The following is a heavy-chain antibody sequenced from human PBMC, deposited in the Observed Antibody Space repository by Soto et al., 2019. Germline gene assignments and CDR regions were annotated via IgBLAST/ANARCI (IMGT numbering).Heavy chain of an antibody. Sequence: GGSLRLSCAASAFTFSTYWMSWVRQAPGKGLEWVAKIKQDGSEKYYVDSVKGRFTISRENAKNSLYLQMNGLRAEDTAVYYCAREGKITARRPFDYWGQGTLVTVSS. D-gene: IGHD1-20*01. J-gene: IGHJ4*02. CDR2: IKQDGSEK. V-gene: IGHV3-7*01. CDR1: AFTFSTYW. CDR3: AREGKITARRPFDY.